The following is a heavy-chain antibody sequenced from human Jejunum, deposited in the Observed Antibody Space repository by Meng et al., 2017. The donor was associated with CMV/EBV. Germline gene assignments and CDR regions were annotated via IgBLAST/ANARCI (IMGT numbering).Heavy chain of an antibody. D-gene: IGHD3-3*01. CDR3: AKGKGVRFLEWSSV. CDR1: GFSFSMSG. Sequence: SGFSFSMSGMHWVRQAPGKGLDWVTFIRNDGNDKYYADSVKGRFTISRDNSKNTVYLQMNSLRVEDTAVYYCAKGKGVRFLEWSSVRGQGTLVTVSS. CDR2: IRNDGNDK. V-gene: IGHV3-30*02. J-gene: IGHJ4*02.